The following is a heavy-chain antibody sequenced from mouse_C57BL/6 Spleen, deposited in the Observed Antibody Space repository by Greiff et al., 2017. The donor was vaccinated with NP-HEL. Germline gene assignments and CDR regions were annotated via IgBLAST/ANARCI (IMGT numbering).Heavy chain of an antibody. Sequence: VQLQQSGAELVRPGTSVKVSCKASGYAFTNYLIEWVKQRPGQGLEWIVVINPGSGGTNSNEKFKGKATLTEDKSSSTAYMQLSSLTSEDSAVYFCARSTTVVDRAMDYWGQGTSVTVSS. CDR2: INPGSGGT. D-gene: IGHD1-1*01. CDR3: ARSTTVVDRAMDY. J-gene: IGHJ4*01. CDR1: GYAFTNYL. V-gene: IGHV1-54*01.